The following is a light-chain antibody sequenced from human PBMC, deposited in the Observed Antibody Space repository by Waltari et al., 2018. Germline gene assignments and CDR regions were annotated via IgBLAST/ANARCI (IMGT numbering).Light chain of an antibody. Sequence: DIQMTQSPSSLSASVEDRVTITGRASQKIRSYLNWYKQKPGTAPRLLIYDASRLQSGVPSRFSGSGSGTDFTLTISILQPEDFGTYYCQQTYTTPRTFGQGTKVETK. J-gene: IGKJ1*01. CDR3: QQTYTTPRT. V-gene: IGKV1-39*01. CDR1: QKIRSY. CDR2: DAS.